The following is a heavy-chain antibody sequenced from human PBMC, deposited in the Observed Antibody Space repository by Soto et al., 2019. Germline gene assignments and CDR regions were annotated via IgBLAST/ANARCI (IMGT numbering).Heavy chain of an antibody. CDR2: ISSSGSTI. J-gene: IGHJ4*02. V-gene: IGHV3-11*01. Sequence: QVQLVESGGGLVKPGGSLRLSCAASRVTFSDYYMSWIRQAPGKGLKWVSYISSSGSTIYYADSVKGRFTISRDNAKKSLYLQMSSLRAEDTAVYYCARDGYTSGWSGNFDYWGQGTLVTVSP. D-gene: IGHD6-19*01. CDR3: ARDGYTSGWSGNFDY. CDR1: RVTFSDYY.